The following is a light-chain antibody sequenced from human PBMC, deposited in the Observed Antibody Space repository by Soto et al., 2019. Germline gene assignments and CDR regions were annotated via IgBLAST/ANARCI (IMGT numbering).Light chain of an antibody. Sequence: EIVLTQSPGTLSLSPGEIATLSCRASHSVSSGSLAWYQQKRGRAPRLLIYGASSRATGIPDRFSGSGSGTDFTVSISRLEPEDFAVYYCQQYGSSPTFGGGTKVEIK. V-gene: IGKV3-20*01. CDR3: QQYGSSPT. CDR1: HSVSSGS. J-gene: IGKJ4*01. CDR2: GAS.